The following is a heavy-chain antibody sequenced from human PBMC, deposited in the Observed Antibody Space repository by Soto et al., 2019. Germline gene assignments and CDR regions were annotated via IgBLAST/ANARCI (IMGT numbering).Heavy chain of an antibody. J-gene: IGHJ6*02. D-gene: IGHD3-22*01. CDR3: ASREVKYYDSSGLYGMDV. CDR2: IYSGGST. V-gene: IGHV3-53*01. CDR1: GFTVSSNY. Sequence: PGGSLRLSCAASGFTVSSNYRSWVRQAPGKGLEWVSVIYSGGSTYYADSVKGRFTISRDNSKNTLYLQMNSLRAEDTAVYYCASREVKYYDSSGLYGMDVWGQGTTVTVSS.